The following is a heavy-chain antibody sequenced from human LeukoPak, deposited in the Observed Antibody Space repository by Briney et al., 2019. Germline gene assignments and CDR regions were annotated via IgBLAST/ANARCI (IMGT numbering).Heavy chain of an antibody. V-gene: IGHV1-2*02. J-gene: IGHJ6*03. CDR3: AREGPTGAAMIDYYYMDV. CDR2: INPNSGGT. Sequence: ASVKVSCKASGYTFTGYYMHWVRQAPGQGLEWMGWINPNSGGTNYAQKFQGRVTMTRDTSISTAYMELSRLRSDDTAVYYCAREGPTGAAMIDYYYMDVWGKGTTVTVSS. CDR1: GYTFTGYY. D-gene: IGHD2-2*01.